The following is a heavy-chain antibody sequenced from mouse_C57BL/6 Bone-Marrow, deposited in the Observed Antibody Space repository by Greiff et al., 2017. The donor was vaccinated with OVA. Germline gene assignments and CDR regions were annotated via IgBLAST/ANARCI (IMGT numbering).Heavy chain of an antibody. D-gene: IGHD1-1*01. CDR2: IYPGSGST. V-gene: IGHV1-55*01. J-gene: IGHJ1*03. CDR3: ARWGTTVVAKYWYFDV. Sequence: QVQLQQPGAELVKPGASVKMSCKASGYTFTSYWITWVKQRPGQGLEWIGDIYPGSGSTNYNEKFKSKATLTVDTSSSTAYMQLSSLTSEDSAVYYGARWGTTVVAKYWYFDVWGTGTTVTVSS. CDR1: GYTFTSYW.